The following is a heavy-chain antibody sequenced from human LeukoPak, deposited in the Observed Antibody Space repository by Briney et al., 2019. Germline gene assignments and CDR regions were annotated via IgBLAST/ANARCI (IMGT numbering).Heavy chain of an antibody. J-gene: IGHJ4*02. CDR3: AKDNPTPNSGFYHY. V-gene: IGHV3-30*18. CDR1: GFTFSSSG. D-gene: IGHD1-26*01. Sequence: GRSLRLSCAASGFTFSSSGMHWVRQAPGKGLEWVSTISHDGSNKYYGDSVKGRFTISRDNSKNTLYVQMNSLRAEDTAVYFCAKDNPTPNSGFYHYWGQGTLVTVSS. CDR2: ISHDGSNK.